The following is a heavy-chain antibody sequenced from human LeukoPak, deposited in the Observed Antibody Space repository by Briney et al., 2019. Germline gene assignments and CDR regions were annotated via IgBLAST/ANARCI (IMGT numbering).Heavy chain of an antibody. CDR1: GGSISSYY. Sequence: SETLSLTCTVSGGSISSYYWSWIRQPPGKGLEWIGYIYYSGSTNYNPSLKSRVTISVDTSKNQFSLKLSSVTAADTAVYYRARQGHDYSNWVLDYWGQGTLVTVSS. V-gene: IGHV4-59*08. CDR2: IYYSGST. CDR3: ARQGHDYSNWVLDY. J-gene: IGHJ4*02. D-gene: IGHD4-11*01.